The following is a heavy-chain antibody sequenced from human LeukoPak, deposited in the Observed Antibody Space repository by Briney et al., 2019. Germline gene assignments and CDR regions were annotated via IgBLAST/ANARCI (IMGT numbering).Heavy chain of an antibody. V-gene: IGHV4-34*01. CDR2: INHSGST. D-gene: IGHD2-2*02. Sequence: SETLSLTCAVYGGSFSGYYWSWIRQPPGKGLEWIGEINHSGSTNYNPSLKSRVTLSVDTSKNQFSLKLSSVTAADTAVFYCARQVYTEWYFDLWGRGTLVTVSS. CDR3: ARQVYTEWYFDL. CDR1: GGSFSGYY. J-gene: IGHJ2*01.